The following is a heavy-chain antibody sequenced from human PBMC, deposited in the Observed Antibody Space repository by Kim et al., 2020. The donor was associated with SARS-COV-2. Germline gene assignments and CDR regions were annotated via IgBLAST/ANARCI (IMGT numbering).Heavy chain of an antibody. CDR1: GGSISSYY. CDR3: ARHYPARDSYYYYGMDV. J-gene: IGHJ6*02. Sequence: SETLSLTCTVSGGSISSYYWSWIRQPPGKGLEWIGYIYYSGSTNYNPSLKSRVTISVDTSKNQFSLKLSSVTAADTAVYYCARHYPARDSYYYYGMDVWGQGTTVTVSS. V-gene: IGHV4-59*08. D-gene: IGHD3-22*01. CDR2: IYYSGST.